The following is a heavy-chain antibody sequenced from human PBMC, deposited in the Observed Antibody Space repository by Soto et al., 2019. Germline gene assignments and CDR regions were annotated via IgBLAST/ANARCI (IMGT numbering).Heavy chain of an antibody. J-gene: IGHJ6*02. V-gene: IGHV1-69*13. CDR3: ARAAGGKKRQDGYCSSTSCCAPAGYYYGMDV. Sequence: APVEVSSPASGGTLRSHSIRWVRQAPGQGVEWVGGIIPIFCKTNYAQKFQGRVTITADESTSTAYMELSSLRSEDTAVYYCARAAGGKKRQDGYCSSTSCCAPAGYYYGMDVWGQGTTVTVS. D-gene: IGHD2-2*01. CDR1: GGTLRSHS. CDR2: IIPIFCKT.